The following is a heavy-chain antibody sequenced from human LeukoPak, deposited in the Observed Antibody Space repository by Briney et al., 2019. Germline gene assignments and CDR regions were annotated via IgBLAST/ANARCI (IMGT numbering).Heavy chain of an antibody. V-gene: IGHV3-21*01. J-gene: IGHJ4*02. CDR3: ARLRRNSDRSGYYYYYDY. CDR2: LSFGSNYI. D-gene: IGHD3-22*01. CDR1: GYTFSSYS. Sequence: PGGPLRLSCAASGYTFSSYSINWVRQAPGKGLEWVSSLSFGSNYIYYADSVRGLFSNSRDDARNSLYLQMDSLRGDDTAVYYCARLRRNSDRSGYYYYYDYWGQGTLVTVSS.